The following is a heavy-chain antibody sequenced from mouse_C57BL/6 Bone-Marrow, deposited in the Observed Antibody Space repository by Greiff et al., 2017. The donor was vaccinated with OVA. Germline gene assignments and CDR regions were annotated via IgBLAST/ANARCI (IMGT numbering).Heavy chain of an antibody. D-gene: IGHD2-4*01. CDR3: ARRGIYYDYDGFDY. Sequence: QVQLQQPGAELVMPGASVKLSCKASGYTFTSYWMHWVKQRPGQGLEWIGEIDPSDSYTNYNQKFKGQSTLTVDKSSSTAYMQLSSLTSEDSAVYYCARRGIYYDYDGFDYWGQGTTLTVSS. CDR1: GYTFTSYW. CDR2: IDPSDSYT. V-gene: IGHV1-69*01. J-gene: IGHJ2*01.